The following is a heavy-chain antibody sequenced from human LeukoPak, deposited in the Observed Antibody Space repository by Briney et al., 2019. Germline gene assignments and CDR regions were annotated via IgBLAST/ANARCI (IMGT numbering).Heavy chain of an antibody. CDR3: ARSGIYYDFWSGYFTWFDP. Sequence: SETLSLTCTVSGGSISSHYWSWIRQPPGKGLEWIGYIYYSGSTNYNPSLKSRATISVDTSKNQFSLKLSSVTAADTAVYYCARSGIYYDFWSGYFTWFDPWGQGTLVTVSS. CDR2: IYYSGST. CDR1: GGSISSHY. D-gene: IGHD3-3*01. V-gene: IGHV4-59*11. J-gene: IGHJ5*02.